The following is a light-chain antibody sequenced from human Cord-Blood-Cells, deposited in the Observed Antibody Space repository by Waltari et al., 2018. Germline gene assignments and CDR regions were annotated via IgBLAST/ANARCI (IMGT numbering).Light chain of an antibody. V-gene: IGKV3-15*01. CDR1: QSVSSN. J-gene: IGKJ1*01. Sequence: EIVITQSPATLSVSPGERDTLSCRASQSVSSNLAWYQQKPGQVPRLLIYGASTRATGIAARFSGSGSGTEFTLTISSLQSEDFAVYYCQQYNNWTWTFGQGTKVEIK. CDR2: GAS. CDR3: QQYNNWTWT.